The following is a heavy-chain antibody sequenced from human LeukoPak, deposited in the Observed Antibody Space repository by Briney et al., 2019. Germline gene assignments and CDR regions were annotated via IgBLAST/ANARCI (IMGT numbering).Heavy chain of an antibody. J-gene: IGHJ5*02. D-gene: IGHD6-6*01. V-gene: IGHV4-39*07. CDR3: ARDLPGSSPDNWFDP. CDR1: GGSINNSSRS. CDR2: IYDGVRA. Sequence: SETLSLTCTVSGGSINNSSRSWAWIRQPPGRGLEWIGTIYDGVRAYYKAALKSRVTMSVDTSKNQFSLKLSSVTAADTAVYYCARDLPGSSPDNWFDPWGQGTLVTVSS.